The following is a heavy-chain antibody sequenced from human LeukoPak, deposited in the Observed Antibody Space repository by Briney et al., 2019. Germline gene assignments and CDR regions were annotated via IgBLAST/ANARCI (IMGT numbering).Heavy chain of an antibody. Sequence: SQTLSLTCTVSGGSISSGGYYWSWIRQHPGKGLEWIGYIYYSGSTYYNPSLESRVTISVDTSKNQFSLKLSSVTAADTAVYYCASGSTFRGLIPFDPWGQGTLVTVSS. CDR2: IYYSGST. CDR3: ASGSTFRGLIPFDP. CDR1: GGSISSGGYY. V-gene: IGHV4-31*03. D-gene: IGHD3-16*02. J-gene: IGHJ5*02.